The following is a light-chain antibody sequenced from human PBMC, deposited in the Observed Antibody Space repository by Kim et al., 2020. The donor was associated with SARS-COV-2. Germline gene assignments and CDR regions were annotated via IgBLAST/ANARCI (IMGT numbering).Light chain of an antibody. CDR1: SLRTYY. J-gene: IGLJ3*02. CDR3: NSRGNSGDLLG. Sequence: SSELTQDPAVSVALGQTVMITCQGDSLRTYYTSWYQQKPGQAPVLVIYGTNNRPSGIPDRFSGSSSGNTASLTITGAQAEDEADYYCNSRGNSGDLLGFG. CDR2: GTN. V-gene: IGLV3-19*01.